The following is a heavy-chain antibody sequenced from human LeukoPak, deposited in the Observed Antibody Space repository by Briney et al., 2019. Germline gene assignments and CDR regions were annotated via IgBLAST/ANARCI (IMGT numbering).Heavy chain of an antibody. V-gene: IGHV4-39*01. D-gene: IGHD3-3*01. J-gene: IGHJ5*02. CDR2: IYYSGST. CDR3: ARPLAIRFLEWLEPDNWFDP. Sequence: PSETLSLTCTVSGGSISSSSYYWGWIRQPPGKGLEWIGSIYYSGSTYYNPSLKSRVTISVDTSKNQFSLKLSSVTAADTAVYYCARPLAIRFLEWLEPDNWFDPWGQGTLVTVSS. CDR1: GGSISSSSYY.